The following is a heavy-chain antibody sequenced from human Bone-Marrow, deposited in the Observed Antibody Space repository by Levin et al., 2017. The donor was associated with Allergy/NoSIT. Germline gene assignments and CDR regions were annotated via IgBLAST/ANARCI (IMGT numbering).Heavy chain of an antibody. D-gene: IGHD6-13*01. V-gene: IGHV1-69*06. CDR3: ARAPIAAAGWFDP. Sequence: KISCKASGGTFSSYAISWVRQAPGQGLEWMGGIIPIFGTANYAQKFQGRVTITADKSTSTAYMELSSLRSEDTAVYYCARAPIAAAGWFDPWGQGTLVTVSS. CDR2: IIPIFGTA. J-gene: IGHJ5*02. CDR1: GGTFSSYA.